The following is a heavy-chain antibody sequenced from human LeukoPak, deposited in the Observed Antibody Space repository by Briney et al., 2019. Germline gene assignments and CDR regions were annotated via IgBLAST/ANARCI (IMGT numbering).Heavy chain of an antibody. CDR1: GFTFSSYS. D-gene: IGHD3-22*01. J-gene: IGHJ4*02. Sequence: GGSLRLSCAASGFTFSSYSMNWVRQAPGKGLEWVSYISSSSSTIYYADSVKGRFTISRDNAKNSLYLQMNSPRAEDTAVYYCARDYYDSSGYYEEIDYWGQGTLVTVSS. CDR3: ARDYYDSSGYYEEIDY. CDR2: ISSSSSTI. V-gene: IGHV3-48*01.